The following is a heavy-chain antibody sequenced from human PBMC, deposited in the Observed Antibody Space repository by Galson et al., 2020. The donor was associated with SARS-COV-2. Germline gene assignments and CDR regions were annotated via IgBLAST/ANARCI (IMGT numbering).Heavy chain of an antibody. Sequence: GESLKISCAASGFTFSSYWMSWVRQAPGKGLEWVANIKQDGSEKYYVDSVKGRFTISRDNAKNSLYLQMNSLRAEDTAVYYCAREVLHSSSWEGTDYYYYYMDVWGKGTTVTGSS. CDR3: AREVLHSSSWEGTDYYYYYMDV. CDR2: IKQDGSEK. D-gene: IGHD6-13*01. CDR1: GFTFSSYW. J-gene: IGHJ6*03. V-gene: IGHV3-7*03.